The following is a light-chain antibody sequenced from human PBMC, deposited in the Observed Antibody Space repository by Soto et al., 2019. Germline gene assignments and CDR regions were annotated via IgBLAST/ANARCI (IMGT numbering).Light chain of an antibody. CDR1: QSVLYSSNNKNY. CDR2: WAS. CDR3: QLYYSTPWT. J-gene: IGKJ1*01. V-gene: IGKV4-1*01. Sequence: DIVMTQSPDSLAVSLGERATINCKSSQSVLYSSNNKNYLAWYQQKPGQPPKLLIYWASTRESGVPDRFSGSGSGTDFTLAISSLHAESVAVYYCQLYYSTPWTFGQGTKVEIK.